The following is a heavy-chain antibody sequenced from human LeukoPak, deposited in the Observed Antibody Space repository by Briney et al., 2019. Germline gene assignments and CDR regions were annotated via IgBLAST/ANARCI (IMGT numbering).Heavy chain of an antibody. V-gene: IGHV3-66*01. CDR3: ASDMTTVTTRDY. CDR2: IYSGGST. D-gene: IGHD4-17*01. J-gene: IGHJ4*02. Sequence: GGSLRLSCAASGFTVSSNYMSWVRQAPGKGLEWVSVIYSGGSTYYADSVKGRLTISRDNSKNTLYLQMNSLRAEDTAVYYCASDMTTVTTRDYWGQGTLVTVSS. CDR1: GFTVSSNY.